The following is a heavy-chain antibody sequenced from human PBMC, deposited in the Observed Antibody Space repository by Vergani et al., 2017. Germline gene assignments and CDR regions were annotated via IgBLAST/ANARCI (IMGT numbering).Heavy chain of an antibody. CDR2: IYYSGST. CDR3: AREAAAGNFDY. V-gene: IGHV4-31*03. J-gene: IGHJ4*02. D-gene: IGHD6-13*01. Sequence: QVQLQESGPGLVKPSQTLSLTCTVSGGSISSGGYYWSGLRQHPGKGLEWIGYIYYSGSTYYNPSLKSRVTISVDTSKNQFSLKRSSVTAADTAVYYCAREAAAGNFDYWGQGTLVTVSS. CDR1: GGSISSGGYY.